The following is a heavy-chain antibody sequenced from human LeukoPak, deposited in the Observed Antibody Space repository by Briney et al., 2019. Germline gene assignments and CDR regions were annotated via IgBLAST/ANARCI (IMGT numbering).Heavy chain of an antibody. D-gene: IGHD1-1*01. V-gene: IGHV3-74*01. Sequence: GGSLRLSCTASGFTFNTYPMHWARRAPGKGLVWVSRVYSDGSDSRHADSVKGRFTISRDNAKNTLYLQMNSLRVEDTAVYYCTRGANWAFDYWGQGTLVTVSS. CDR2: VYSDGSDS. J-gene: IGHJ4*02. CDR3: TRGANWAFDY. CDR1: GFTFNTYP.